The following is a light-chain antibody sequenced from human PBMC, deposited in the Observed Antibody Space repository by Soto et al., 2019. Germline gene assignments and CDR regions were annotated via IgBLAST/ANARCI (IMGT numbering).Light chain of an antibody. CDR3: LQHNSYPRT. Sequence: EIVLTQSPGTLSLSPGERATLSCRASQSVRNSYLAWYQQKPGQAPRLLIYGAYTRATGIPVRFSGSGSGTDFTLTISRLEPEDSATYFCLQHNSYPRTFGQGTKVEIK. CDR1: QSVRNSY. CDR2: GAY. J-gene: IGKJ1*01. V-gene: IGKV3-20*01.